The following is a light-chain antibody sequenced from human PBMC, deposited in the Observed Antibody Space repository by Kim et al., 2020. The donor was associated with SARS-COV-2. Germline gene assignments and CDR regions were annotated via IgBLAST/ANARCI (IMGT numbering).Light chain of an antibody. Sequence: PGQTANITCSGNELGDKYVCWYQQKPGQSPVLVIYQDNKWPSGIPERFSGANSGDTATLTISGTQALDEADYYCQACDSRTSTWVFGGGTQLTVL. CDR2: QDN. CDR3: QACDSRTSTWV. V-gene: IGLV3-1*01. J-gene: IGLJ3*02. CDR1: ELGDKY.